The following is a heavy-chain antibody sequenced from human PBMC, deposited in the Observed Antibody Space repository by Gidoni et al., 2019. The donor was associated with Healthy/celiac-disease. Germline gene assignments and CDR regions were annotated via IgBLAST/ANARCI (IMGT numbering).Heavy chain of an antibody. CDR3: ASLGWLSESNDY. V-gene: IGHV3-7*01. CDR2: IKQDGSEK. D-gene: IGHD5-12*01. Sequence: EVQLVESGGGLVQPGGSLRLSCAASGFTFSSYWMSRVRQAPGKGLEWVANIKQDGSEKYYVDSVKGRFTISRDNAKNSLYLQMNSLRAEDTAVYYCASLGWLSESNDYWGQGTLVTVSS. CDR1: GFTFSSYW. J-gene: IGHJ4*02.